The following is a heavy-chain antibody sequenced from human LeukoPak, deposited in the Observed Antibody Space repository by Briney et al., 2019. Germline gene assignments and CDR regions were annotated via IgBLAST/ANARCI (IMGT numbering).Heavy chain of an antibody. V-gene: IGHV1-18*01. CDR3: ARPLDIVVVPAATRGPNYYYYGMDV. D-gene: IGHD2-2*03. J-gene: IGHJ6*02. CDR2: ISAYNGNT. CDR1: GYTFTSYG. Sequence: VASVKVSCKASGYTFTSYGISWVRQAPGQGLEWMGWISAYNGNTNYAQKLQGRVTMTTDKSTSTAYMELSSLRSEDTAVYYCARPLDIVVVPAATRGPNYYYYGMDVWGQGTTVTVSS.